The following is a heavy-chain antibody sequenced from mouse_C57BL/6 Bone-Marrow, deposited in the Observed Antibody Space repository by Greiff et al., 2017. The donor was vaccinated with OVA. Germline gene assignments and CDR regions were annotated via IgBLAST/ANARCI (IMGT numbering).Heavy chain of an antibody. CDR1: GYTFTSYG. D-gene: IGHD1-1*01. V-gene: IGHV1-81*01. CDR3: ARSIYYGSIYAMDY. J-gene: IGHJ4*01. CDR2: IYPRSGNT. Sequence: QVQLQQSGAELARPGASVNLSCKASGYTFTSYGISWVKQRTGQGLEWIGEIYPRSGNTYYNEKFKGKATLTADKSSSTAYMELRSLTSEDSAVYFCARSIYYGSIYAMDYWGQGTSVTVSS.